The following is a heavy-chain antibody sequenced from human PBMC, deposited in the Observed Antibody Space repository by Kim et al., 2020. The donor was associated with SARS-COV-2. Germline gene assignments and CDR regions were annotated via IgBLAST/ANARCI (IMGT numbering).Heavy chain of an antibody. D-gene: IGHD3-10*01. V-gene: IGHV3-21*01. Sequence: GGSLRLSCAASGFTFSSYAMNWVRQAPGKGLEWVSSITSSSSNKYYADSVKGRFTISRDNAKSSVYLQMDSLRAEDTAVYYCAREGSGSTWGDSWGQGILVTVSS. J-gene: IGHJ4*02. CDR2: ITSSSSNK. CDR3: AREGSGSTWGDS. CDR1: GFTFSSYA.